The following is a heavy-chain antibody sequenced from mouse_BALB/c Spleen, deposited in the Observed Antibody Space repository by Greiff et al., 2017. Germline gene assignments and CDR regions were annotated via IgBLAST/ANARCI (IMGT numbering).Heavy chain of an antibody. CDR3: AREVRRKGFAY. V-gene: IGHV5-6-5*01. D-gene: IGHD2-14*01. J-gene: IGHJ3*01. CDR1: GFTFSSYA. CDR2: ISSGGST. Sequence: EVKLVESGGGLVKPGGSLKLSCEASGFTFSSYAMSWVRQTPEKRLEWVASISSGGSTYYPDSVKGRFTISRDNARNILYLQMSSLRSEDTAMYYCAREVRRKGFAYWGQGTLVTVSA.